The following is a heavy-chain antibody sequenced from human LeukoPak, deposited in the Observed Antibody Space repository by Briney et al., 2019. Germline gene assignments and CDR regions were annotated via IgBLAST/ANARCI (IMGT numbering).Heavy chain of an antibody. V-gene: IGHV4-4*09. D-gene: IGHD2-2*01. CDR1: GGSFSGYY. CDR2: IYTSGST. Sequence: SDTLSLTCAVYGGSFSGYYWSWIRQPPGKGLEWIGYIYTSGSTNYNPSLKSRVTISVDTSKNQFSLKLSSVTAADTAVYYCARSRAVYCSSTSCYEFDYWGQGTLVTVSS. CDR3: ARSRAVYCSSTSCYEFDY. J-gene: IGHJ4*02.